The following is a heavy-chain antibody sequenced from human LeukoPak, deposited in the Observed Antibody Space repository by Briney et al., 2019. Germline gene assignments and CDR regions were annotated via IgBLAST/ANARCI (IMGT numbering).Heavy chain of an antibody. Sequence: GGSLRLSCAASGSTFSSYAMSWVRQAPGKGLEWVSAISGSGGSTYYADSVKGRFTISRDNSKNTLYLQMNGLRAEDTAVYYCANLISPDGDYWGQGTLVTVSS. D-gene: IGHD2/OR15-2a*01. CDR2: ISGSGGST. CDR1: GSTFSSYA. V-gene: IGHV3-23*01. CDR3: ANLISPDGDY. J-gene: IGHJ4*02.